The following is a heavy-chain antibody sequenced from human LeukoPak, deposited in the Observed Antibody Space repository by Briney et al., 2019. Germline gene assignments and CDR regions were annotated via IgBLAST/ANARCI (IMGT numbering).Heavy chain of an antibody. J-gene: IGHJ5*02. CDR2: INPNSGGT. CDR1: GYTFTGYY. Sequence: ASVKVSCKASGYTFTGYYMHWVRQAPGQGLEWMGWINPNSGGTNYAQKFQGRVTMTRDTSISTAYMELSRLRSDDTAVYYCARDFVPAAIPWSDPWGQGTLVTVSS. V-gene: IGHV1-2*02. D-gene: IGHD2-2*01. CDR3: ARDFVPAAIPWSDP.